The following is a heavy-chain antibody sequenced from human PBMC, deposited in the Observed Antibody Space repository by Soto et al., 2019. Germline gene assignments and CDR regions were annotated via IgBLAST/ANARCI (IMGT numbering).Heavy chain of an antibody. CDR1: GYTLTELS. CDR3: ATRVWLRDKKTVGNVFDI. D-gene: IGHD3-16*01. J-gene: IGHJ3*02. V-gene: IGHV1-24*01. CDR2: FDPEDGET. Sequence: ASVKVSCKVSGYTLTELSMHWVRQAPGKGLEWMGGFDPEDGETIYAQKFQGRVTMTEDTSTDTAYMELSSLRSEDTAVYYCATRVWLRDKKTVGNVFDIWGQGTMVTVSS.